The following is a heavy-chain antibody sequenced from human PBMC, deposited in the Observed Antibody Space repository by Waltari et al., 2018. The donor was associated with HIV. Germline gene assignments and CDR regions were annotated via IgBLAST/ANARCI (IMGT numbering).Heavy chain of an antibody. Sequence: QVQLVQSGAEVKKPGASVKVSCKASGYTFTGYYMHWVRQAPGQGLEWMGWINPNSGGTNYAQKFQGRVTMTRDTSISTAYMELSRLRSDDTAVYYCARELKVPAAIPHYYYGMDVWGQGTTVTVSS. CDR3: ARELKVPAAIPHYYYGMDV. V-gene: IGHV1-2*02. J-gene: IGHJ6*02. D-gene: IGHD2-2*02. CDR1: GYTFTGYY. CDR2: INPNSGGT.